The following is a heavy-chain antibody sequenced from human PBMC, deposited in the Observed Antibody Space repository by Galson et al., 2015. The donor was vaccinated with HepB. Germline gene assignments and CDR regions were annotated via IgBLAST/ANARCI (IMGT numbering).Heavy chain of an antibody. D-gene: IGHD3-10*01. CDR1: GFTFSSYS. CDR2: ISSSGRTI. Sequence: SLRLSCAASGFTFSSYSMNWVRQAPGKGLEWVSYISSSGRTIYYADSVKGRFTISRDNAKNSLFLQMNSLRAEDTAVYYCARDQGWLGALVDYWGQGTLVTVSS. J-gene: IGHJ4*02. CDR3: ARDQGWLGALVDY. V-gene: IGHV3-48*01.